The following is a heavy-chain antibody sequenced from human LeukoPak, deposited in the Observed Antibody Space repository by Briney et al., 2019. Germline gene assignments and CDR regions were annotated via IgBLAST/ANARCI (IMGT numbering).Heavy chain of an antibody. V-gene: IGHV1-69*13. CDR1: GYTFTGYY. CDR3: ARQVGSVPAAYFDY. CDR2: IIPIFGTA. J-gene: IGHJ4*02. D-gene: IGHD2-2*01. Sequence: ASVKVSCKASGYTFTGYYMHWVRQAPGQGLEWMGGIIPIFGTANYAQKFQGRVTITADESTSTAYMELSSLRSEDTAVYYCARQVGSVPAAYFDYWGQGTLVTVSS.